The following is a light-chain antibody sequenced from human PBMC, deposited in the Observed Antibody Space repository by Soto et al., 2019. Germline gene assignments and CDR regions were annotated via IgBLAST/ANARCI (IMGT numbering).Light chain of an antibody. Sequence: DIQMTQSPSTLSASVGDRVIITCRASQSINSWLAWYQQKPGKAPKLLIYDASSLESGVPSRFSGSDSCTEFTLLISSLQPDDFATYYCQQYNSYSWTFGQGTKVEIK. CDR2: DAS. CDR3: QQYNSYSWT. J-gene: IGKJ1*01. CDR1: QSINSW. V-gene: IGKV1-5*01.